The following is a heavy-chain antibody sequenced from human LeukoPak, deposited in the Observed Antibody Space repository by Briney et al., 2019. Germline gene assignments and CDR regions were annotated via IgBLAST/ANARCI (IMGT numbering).Heavy chain of an antibody. CDR3: ARDGADNSGYYFGSL. Sequence: PGGSLRLSCAASGSTVRSSYMSWVRQAPGKGLEWVSVIYSGGSPDYADSAKGRFTISSDNSKNTLYLQMNSLRVEDTAVYYCARDGADNSGYYFGSLWGQGTMVTVSS. J-gene: IGHJ3*01. V-gene: IGHV3-53*01. D-gene: IGHD3-22*01. CDR2: IYSGGSP. CDR1: GSTVRSSY.